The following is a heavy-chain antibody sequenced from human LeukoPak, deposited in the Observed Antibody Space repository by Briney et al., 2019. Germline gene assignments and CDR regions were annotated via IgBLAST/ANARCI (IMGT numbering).Heavy chain of an antibody. V-gene: IGHV3-23*01. D-gene: IGHD2/OR15-2a*01. CDR3: AKDARTGVWNIGDSWFDP. CDR2: LSDSGAGT. J-gene: IGHJ5*02. CDR1: GFTFNKYA. Sequence: GGSLRLSCAASGFTFNKYAMTWVRQAPGQGLEWVSGLSDSGAGTFYAESVRGRFTISRDNSKNMLYLHINRLRAEDTAVYYCAKDARTGVWNIGDSWFDPWGQGTLVTVSS.